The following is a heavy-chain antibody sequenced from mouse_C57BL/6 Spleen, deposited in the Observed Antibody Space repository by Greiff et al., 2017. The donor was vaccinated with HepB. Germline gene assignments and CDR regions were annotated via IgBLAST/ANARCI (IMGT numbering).Heavy chain of an antibody. D-gene: IGHD2-4*01. CDR2: ISSGSSTI. Sequence: EVQGVESGGGLVKPGGSLKLSCAASGFTFSDYGMHWVRQAPEKGLEWVAYISSGSSTIYYADTVKGRFTVSRDNAKNTLFLQMTGLRSEDTAMYYCASAHGYDYDGVVWGTGTTVTVSS. CDR1: GFTFSDYG. V-gene: IGHV5-17*01. J-gene: IGHJ1*03. CDR3: ASAHGYDYDGVV.